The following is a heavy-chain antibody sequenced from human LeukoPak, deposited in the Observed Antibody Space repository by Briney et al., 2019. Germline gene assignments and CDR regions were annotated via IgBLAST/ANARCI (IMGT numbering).Heavy chain of an antibody. CDR2: IYHSGST. CDR1: GGSISSGGYS. CDR3: ARGLTVTTYYYYYGMDV. Sequence: PSETLSLTCAVSGGSISSGGYSWSWIRRPPGKGLEWIGYIYHSGSTYYNPSLKSRVTISVDRSKNQFSLKLSSVTAADTAVYYCARGLTVTTYYYYYGMDVWGQGTTVTVSS. V-gene: IGHV4-30-2*01. D-gene: IGHD4-4*01. J-gene: IGHJ6*02.